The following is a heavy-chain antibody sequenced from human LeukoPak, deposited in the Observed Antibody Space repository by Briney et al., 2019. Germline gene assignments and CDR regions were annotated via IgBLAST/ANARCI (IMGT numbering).Heavy chain of an antibody. CDR3: ARAITIFITHYYMDV. CDR2: ISSSSSTI. V-gene: IGHV3-48*04. D-gene: IGHD3-3*01. Sequence: GGSLRLSCAASGFTFSSYSMNWVRQAPGKGLEWVSYISSSSSTIYYADSVKGRFTISRDNAKNSLYLQMNSLRAEDTAVYCCARAITIFITHYYMDVRGKGTTVTVSS. J-gene: IGHJ6*03. CDR1: GFTFSSYS.